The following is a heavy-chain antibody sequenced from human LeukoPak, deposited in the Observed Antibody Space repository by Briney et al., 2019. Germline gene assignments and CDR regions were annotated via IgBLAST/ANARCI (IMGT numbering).Heavy chain of an antibody. CDR1: GFTFDDYA. V-gene: IGHV3-43*02. J-gene: IGHJ4*02. CDR2: ISGDGRST. Sequence: GGSLRLPCAASGFTFDDYAMHWVRQVPGKGLEWVSLISGDGRSTYYADSVKGRFTISRDNSKNSLYLQMNSLRTEDTALYYCAKDKASRSSGWYQIFDYWGQGTLVTVSS. D-gene: IGHD6-19*01. CDR3: AKDKASRSSGWYQIFDY.